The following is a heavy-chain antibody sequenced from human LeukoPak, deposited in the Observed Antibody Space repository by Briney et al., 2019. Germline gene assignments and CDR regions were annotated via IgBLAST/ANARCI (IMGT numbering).Heavy chain of an antibody. D-gene: IGHD3-10*01. CDR1: GFTFNSFW. V-gene: IGHV3-74*01. CDR2: INSDGIRT. CDR3: ARLLAYGSGAEAFDY. Sequence: QAGGSLRLSCAASGFTFNSFWMYWVRQAPGKGLLWVARINSDGIRTSHADSVQGRFTISRDNANNTLYLQMNSLRVEDTAVYYCARLLAYGSGAEAFDYWGQGALVTVSS. J-gene: IGHJ4*02.